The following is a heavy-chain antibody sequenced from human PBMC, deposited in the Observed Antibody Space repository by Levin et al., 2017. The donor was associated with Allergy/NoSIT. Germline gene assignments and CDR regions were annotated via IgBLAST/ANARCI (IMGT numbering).Heavy chain of an antibody. J-gene: IGHJ3*02. CDR1: GGSISSYY. Sequence: SQTLSLTCTVSGGSISSYYWSWIRQPPGKGLEWIGYIYYSGSTNYNPSLKSRVTISVDTSKNQFSLKLSSVTAADTAVYYCARFSSTTPVLRYFDWLTQTPEPDAFDIWGQGTMVTVSS. CDR3: ARFSSTTPVLRYFDWLTQTPEPDAFDI. D-gene: IGHD3-9*01. CDR2: IYYSGST. V-gene: IGHV4-59*01.